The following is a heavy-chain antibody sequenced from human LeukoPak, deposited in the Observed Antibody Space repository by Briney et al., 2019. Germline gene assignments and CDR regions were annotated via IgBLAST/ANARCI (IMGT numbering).Heavy chain of an antibody. V-gene: IGHV1-8*01. D-gene: IGHD3-10*01. CDR3: ASKGSTEPFDY. CDR1: GYTFTSYD. CDR2: RKPNSDNT. Sequence: ASVTVSFTAPGYTFTSYDINWVRQATGQGLGWMEWRKPNSDNTGYAQRFQVRVTMTRNHSISTVYMELSSLRSEDTAVYYCASKGSTEPFDYWGQGPLVTVSS. J-gene: IGHJ4*02.